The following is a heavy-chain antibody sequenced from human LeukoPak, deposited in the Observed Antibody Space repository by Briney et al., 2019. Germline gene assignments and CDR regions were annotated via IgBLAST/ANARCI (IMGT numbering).Heavy chain of an antibody. CDR3: AKENVGWPEGVAFEF. V-gene: IGHV3-23*01. CDR1: GFTFSSYA. Sequence: GGSLRLSCAASGFTFSSYAMSWVRQAPGKGLEWVSGINGGGGNTYYADSVKGRFTISRDISKNTLYLQMNSLRAEDTAVYYCAKENVGWPEGVAFEFWGQGKMSPSLQ. D-gene: IGHD6-19*01. J-gene: IGHJ3*01. CDR2: INGGGGNT.